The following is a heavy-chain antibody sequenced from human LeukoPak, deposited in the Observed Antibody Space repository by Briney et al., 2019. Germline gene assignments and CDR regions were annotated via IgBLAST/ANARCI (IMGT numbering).Heavy chain of an antibody. CDR3: ARDLVDGYNYY. Sequence: PGRSPRLSCAASGFTFDDYAMHWVRQAPGKGLEWVSGISWNSGSIGYADSVKGRFAISRDNAKNSLYLQMNSLRAEDTAVYYCARDLVDGYNYYWGQGTLVTVSS. J-gene: IGHJ4*02. CDR1: GFTFDDYA. D-gene: IGHD5-24*01. CDR2: ISWNSGSI. V-gene: IGHV3-9*01.